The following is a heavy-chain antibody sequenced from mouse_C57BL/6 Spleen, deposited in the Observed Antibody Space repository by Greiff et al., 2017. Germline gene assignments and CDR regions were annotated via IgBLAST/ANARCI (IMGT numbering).Heavy chain of an antibody. D-gene: IGHD2-4*01. V-gene: IGHV1-63*01. CDR1: GYTFTNYW. J-gene: IGHJ1*03. CDR2: IYPGGGYT. CDR3: ARRGIDYDIYGYFDV. Sequence: VQLKESGAELVRPGTSVKMSCKASGYTFTNYWIGWAKQRPGHGLEWIGDIYPGGGYTNYNEKFKGKATLTADKSSSTAYMQFSSLTSEDSAIYYWARRGIDYDIYGYFDVWGTGTTVT.